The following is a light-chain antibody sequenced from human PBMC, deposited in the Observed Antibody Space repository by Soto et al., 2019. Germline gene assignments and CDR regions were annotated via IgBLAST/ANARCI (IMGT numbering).Light chain of an antibody. CDR1: QSISSW. J-gene: IGKJ1*01. V-gene: IGKV1-5*03. Sequence: EIQIAPAPSTLSASVGDRVNITFRASQSISSWLAWYQQKPGKAPKLLIYKASSLESGVPSRFSGSGSGTEFTLTISSLQPDDFATYYCQQYNSSSPETFGQGTKVDIK. CDR2: KAS. CDR3: QQYNSSSPET.